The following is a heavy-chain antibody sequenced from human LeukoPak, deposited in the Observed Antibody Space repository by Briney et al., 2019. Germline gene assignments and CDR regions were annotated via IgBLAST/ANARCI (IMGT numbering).Heavy chain of an antibody. D-gene: IGHD3-22*01. CDR1: GGSISSGSYY. CDR3: ARDANPYYYDSSGYYSGHWFDP. V-gene: IGHV4-61*02. CDR2: IYTSGST. J-gene: IGHJ5*02. Sequence: PSQTLSLTCTVSGGSISSGSYYWSWIRQPAGKGLEWLGRIYTSGSTNYNPSLKSRVTISVDTSKNQFSLKLSSVTAADTAVYYCARDANPYYYDSSGYYSGHWFDPWGQGTLVTVSS.